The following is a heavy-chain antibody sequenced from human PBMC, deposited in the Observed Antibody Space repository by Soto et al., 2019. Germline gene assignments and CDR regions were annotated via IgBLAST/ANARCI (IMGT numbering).Heavy chain of an antibody. Sequence: EVQVVESGGGLVQPGGSLRLSCAASGLTVSSNNMNWVRQAPGKGLEWVSVIYSGGTTLYTDSVKGRFTISRDNSKNTLYLQMNSLRAEDTAVYYCARGRYFDLWGRGTLVTDSS. CDR2: IYSGGTT. V-gene: IGHV3-66*01. CDR3: ARGRYFDL. CDR1: GLTVSSNN. J-gene: IGHJ2*01.